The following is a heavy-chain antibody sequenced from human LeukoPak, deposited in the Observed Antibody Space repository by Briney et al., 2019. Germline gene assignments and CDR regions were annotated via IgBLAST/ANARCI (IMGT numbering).Heavy chain of an antibody. V-gene: IGHV1-69*05. CDR2: IIPIFGTA. Sequence: SSVKVSCKASGGTFSSYAISWVRQAPGQGLEWMGRIIPIFGTANYAQKFQGRVTITTDESTSTAYMELSSLRSEDTAVYYCARDRVVGGDYAQIPDYWGQGTLVTVSS. D-gene: IGHD3-16*01. CDR3: ARDRVVGGDYAQIPDY. CDR1: GGTFSSYA. J-gene: IGHJ4*02.